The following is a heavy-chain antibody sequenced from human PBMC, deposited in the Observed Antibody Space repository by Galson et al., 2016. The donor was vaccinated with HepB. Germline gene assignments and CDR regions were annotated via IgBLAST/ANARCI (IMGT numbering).Heavy chain of an antibody. V-gene: IGHV3-7*01. CDR1: GFSFSDYW. D-gene: IGHD7-27*01. J-gene: IGHJ4*02. CDR3: ARDVNWGPTNY. Sequence: SLRLSCAASGFSFSDYWMSWVRQAPGKGPEWVANIKRDGSEEYYVDSVKGRFIISRDNAKNSVFLQMNSLRVEDTAVYYCARDVNWGPTNYWGQGTLVTVSS. CDR2: IKRDGSEE.